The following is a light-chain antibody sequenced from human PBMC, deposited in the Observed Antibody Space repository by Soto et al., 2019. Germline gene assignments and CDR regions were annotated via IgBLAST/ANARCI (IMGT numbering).Light chain of an antibody. Sequence: EIVLTQSPGTLSVSPGERVTLSCRASQSVRSNLAWYQQKPGQSPRLLIYGASSRATGIPDRFSGSASGTDFTLTLSSLQPQDVATYYCQKYNSAPLTFGGGTKVDI. V-gene: IGKV3D-15*01. CDR3: QKYNSAPLT. CDR2: GAS. CDR1: QSVRSN. J-gene: IGKJ4*01.